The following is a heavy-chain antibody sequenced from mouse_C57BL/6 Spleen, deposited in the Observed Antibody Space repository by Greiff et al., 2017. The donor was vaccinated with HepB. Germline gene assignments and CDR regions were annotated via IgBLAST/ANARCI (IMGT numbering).Heavy chain of an antibody. V-gene: IGHV3-6*01. D-gene: IGHD1-1*01. CDR3: ASLYGSSYGYWYFDV. CDR2: ISYDGSN. J-gene: IGHJ1*03. Sequence: VQLKESGPGLVKPSQSLSLTCSVTGYSITSGYYWNWIRQFPGNKLEWMGYISYDGSNNYNPSLKNRISITRDTSKNQFFLKLNSVTTEDTATYYCASLYGSSYGYWYFDVWGTGTTVTVSS. CDR1: GYSITSGYY.